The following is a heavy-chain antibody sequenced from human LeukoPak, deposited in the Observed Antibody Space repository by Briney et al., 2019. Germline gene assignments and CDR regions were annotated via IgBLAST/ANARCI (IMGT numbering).Heavy chain of an antibody. CDR3: AREIRSGLDY. D-gene: IGHD6-19*01. Sequence: SETLSLTCTVSGGSISSYYWSWIRQPPGKGLEWIGYIYYSGSTNYNPSLKSRLTISVDTTKNQFSLKLSSVTAADTAVYYCAREIRSGLDYWGQGTLVTVSS. J-gene: IGHJ4*02. CDR2: IYYSGST. V-gene: IGHV4-59*01. CDR1: GGSISSYY.